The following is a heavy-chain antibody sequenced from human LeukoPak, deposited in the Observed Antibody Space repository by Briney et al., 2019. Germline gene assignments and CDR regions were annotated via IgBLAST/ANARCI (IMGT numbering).Heavy chain of an antibody. CDR2: INHSGST. D-gene: IGHD3-22*01. V-gene: IGHV4-34*01. Sequence: GEINHSGSTNYHPSLKSRVTISVDTSKNQFSLKLSSVTAADTAVYYSARAITLIVVAPPDLWGRGTLVTVSS. CDR3: ARAITLIVVAPPDL. J-gene: IGHJ2*01.